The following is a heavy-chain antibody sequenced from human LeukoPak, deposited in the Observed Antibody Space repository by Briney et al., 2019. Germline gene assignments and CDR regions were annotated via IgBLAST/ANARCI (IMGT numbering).Heavy chain of an antibody. D-gene: IGHD2-2*02. CDR3: ARGRGYCSSTSCYTNEARNYYYYYYMDV. Sequence: SETLSLTCTVSDYSISSGYYWGWIRQPPGMGLEWIGNIYHSGSTYYNPSLKSRVTISVDTSKNQFSLKLSSVTAADTAVYYCARGRGYCSSTSCYTNEARNYYYYYYMDVWGKGTTVTVSS. J-gene: IGHJ6*03. CDR1: DYSISSGYY. V-gene: IGHV4-38-2*02. CDR2: IYHSGST.